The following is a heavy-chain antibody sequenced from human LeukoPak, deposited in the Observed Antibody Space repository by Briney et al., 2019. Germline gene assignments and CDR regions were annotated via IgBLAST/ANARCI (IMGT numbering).Heavy chain of an antibody. CDR2: INPSGGST. V-gene: IGHV1-46*01. D-gene: IGHD6-6*01. J-gene: IGHJ6*02. CDR1: GYTFTSYY. Sequence: AASVKVSCKASGYTFTSYYMHWVRQAPGQGLEWMGIINPSGGSTSYAQKFQGRVTMTRDTSTSTVYMELSSLRSEDTAVYYCARAHSSSYYYYGMDVWGQGTTVTVSS. CDR3: ARAHSSSYYYYGMDV.